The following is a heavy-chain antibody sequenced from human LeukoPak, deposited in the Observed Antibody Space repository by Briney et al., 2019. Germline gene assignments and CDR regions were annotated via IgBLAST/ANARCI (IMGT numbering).Heavy chain of an antibody. J-gene: IGHJ3*02. CDR3: ARIRLRAFDI. CDR1: GFTFSSYE. Sequence: PGGSLRLSCAVSGFTFSSYEMNWVRQAPGKGLEWVSYISSSGNTVYYPDSVKGRFTISRDNAKNSLFLQMNSLRAEDTAAYYCARIRLRAFDIRGQGTMVTVPS. V-gene: IGHV3-48*03. CDR2: ISSSGNTV. D-gene: IGHD1-1*01.